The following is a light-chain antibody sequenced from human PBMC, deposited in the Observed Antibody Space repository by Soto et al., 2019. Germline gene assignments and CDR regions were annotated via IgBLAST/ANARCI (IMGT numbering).Light chain of an antibody. Sequence: DIQMTQSPATLSASVGDRVTITCRASQSISSWLAWYQQKPGKAPKLLIYDASSLESGVPSRFSGSGSGTEFTLTISSLQPDDFATYYCQQFSLYWAFGQGTKVEIK. CDR3: QQFSLYWA. J-gene: IGKJ1*01. CDR1: QSISSW. CDR2: DAS. V-gene: IGKV1-5*01.